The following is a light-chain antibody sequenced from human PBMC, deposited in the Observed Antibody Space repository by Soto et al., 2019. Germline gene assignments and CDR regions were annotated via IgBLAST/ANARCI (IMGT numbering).Light chain of an antibody. Sequence: QSVLTQPPSASGTHGQRVTISCSGSSSNIGSNTVNWYQQLPGTAPKLLIYSNNQLPSGVPDRFSGSKSGTSASLAISGLQSEDEADYYCAAWDDSLNGRVFGTGTKLTVL. CDR1: SSNIGSNT. CDR2: SNN. J-gene: IGLJ1*01. CDR3: AAWDDSLNGRV. V-gene: IGLV1-44*01.